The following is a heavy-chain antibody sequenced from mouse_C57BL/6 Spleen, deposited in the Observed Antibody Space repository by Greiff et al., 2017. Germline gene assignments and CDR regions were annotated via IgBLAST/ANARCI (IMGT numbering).Heavy chain of an antibody. CDR3: ASNYGQPGDY. CDR1: GFNIKNTY. D-gene: IGHD1-1*02. CDR2: IDPANGNT. J-gene: IGHJ2*01. Sequence: VQLQQSVAELVRPGASVKLSCTASGFNIKNTYMPWVKQRPEQGLEWIGRIDPANGNTKYAPKFQGQATITADTASNTAYLQLSSLTSEDTAIYYCASNYGQPGDYWGQGTTLTVSS. V-gene: IGHV14-3*01.